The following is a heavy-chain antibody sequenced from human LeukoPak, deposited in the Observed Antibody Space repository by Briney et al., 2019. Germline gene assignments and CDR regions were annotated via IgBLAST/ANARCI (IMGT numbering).Heavy chain of an antibody. CDR1: GYRFTSYW. Sequence: GESLKISCKGSGYRFTSYWISWVRQMPGKGLEWMGRIDPSDSYTNYSPSFQGHVTISADKSISTAYLQWSSLKASDTAMYYCVRLGELSALLWGQGTMVTVSS. D-gene: IGHD3-16*02. CDR2: IDPSDSYT. J-gene: IGHJ3*01. V-gene: IGHV5-10-1*01. CDR3: VRLGELSALL.